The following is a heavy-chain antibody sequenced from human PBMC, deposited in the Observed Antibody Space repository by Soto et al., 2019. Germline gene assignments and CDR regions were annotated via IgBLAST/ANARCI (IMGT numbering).Heavy chain of an antibody. D-gene: IGHD1-1*01. CDR1: GFAFSEYG. J-gene: IGHJ3*01. V-gene: IGHV1-18*01. Sequence: QVQLVQSGAEVKKPGASVKVSCKASGFAFSEYGFSWVRQAPGQGLEWMAWVSVYNGDINYAQRFQGRVTMTTDTSTDTASMELRSLRSEDTAVYYCMRYPYGKVAFDLGGQGPMVRVSS. CDR3: MRYPYGKVAFDL. CDR2: VSVYNGDI.